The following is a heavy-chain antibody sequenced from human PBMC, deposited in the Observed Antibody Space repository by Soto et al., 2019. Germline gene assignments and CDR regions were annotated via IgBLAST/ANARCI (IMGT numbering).Heavy chain of an antibody. CDR2: ISGSGGST. CDR3: AKGEMACGGDCYSGFDY. Sequence: GGSLRLSCAASGFTFSSYAMSWVRQAPGKGLEWVSAISGSGGSTYYADSVKGRFTISRDNSKNTLYLQMNSLRAEDTAVYYCAKGEMACGGDCYSGFDYWGQGTLVTVSS. CDR1: GFTFSSYA. J-gene: IGHJ4*02. D-gene: IGHD2-21*01. V-gene: IGHV3-23*01.